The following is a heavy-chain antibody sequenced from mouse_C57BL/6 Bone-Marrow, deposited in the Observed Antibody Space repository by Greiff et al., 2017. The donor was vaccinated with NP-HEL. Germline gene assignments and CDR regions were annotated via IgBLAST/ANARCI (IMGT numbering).Heavy chain of an antibody. CDR2: IDPSDSET. Sequence: QVQLQQPGAELVRPGSSVKLSCKASGYTFTSYWMHWVKQSPIQGLEWIGNIDPSDSETHYNQKFKDKATLTVDKSSSTAYMQLSSLTSEDSAVYYCARRDYGSSYGWFAYWGQGTLVTVSA. CDR1: GYTFTSYW. D-gene: IGHD1-1*01. CDR3: ARRDYGSSYGWFAY. V-gene: IGHV1-52*01. J-gene: IGHJ3*01.